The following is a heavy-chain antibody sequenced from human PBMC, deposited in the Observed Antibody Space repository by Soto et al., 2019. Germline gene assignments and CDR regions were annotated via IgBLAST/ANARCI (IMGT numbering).Heavy chain of an antibody. CDR2: INPKSGGT. V-gene: IGHV1-2*02. CDR3: VKTYDGSGQPSHYFDP. J-gene: IGHJ5*02. D-gene: IGHD3-22*01. CDR1: GYSFTDYF. Sequence: QVQLVQSGAEVKKPGASVKVSCEASGYSFTDYFIHWVRQAPGQGLEWMGWINPKSGGTNYAQVFRGRVTMPRDTSISTAYMDLSGLRSDDTATYYCVKTYDGSGQPSHYFDPWGQGTPVTVSS.